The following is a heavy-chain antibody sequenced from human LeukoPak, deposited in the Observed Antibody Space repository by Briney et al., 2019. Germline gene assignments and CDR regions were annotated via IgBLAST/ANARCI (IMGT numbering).Heavy chain of an antibody. CDR3: TRDAPGGALLADY. V-gene: IGHV3-74*01. D-gene: IGHD3-10*01. CDR1: GFSFSSEC. Sequence: GGSLRLSCAASGFSFSSECMHWVRQAPGKGLVWVSVIKSDGTYTNYADSVKGRFTISRDNAKNTLYLQMNSLRVEDTAVYFCTRDAPGGALLADYWGQGTLVTVSS. CDR2: IKSDGTYT. J-gene: IGHJ4*02.